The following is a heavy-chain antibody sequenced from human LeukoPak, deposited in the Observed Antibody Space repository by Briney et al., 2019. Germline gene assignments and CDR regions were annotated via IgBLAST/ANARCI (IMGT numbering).Heavy chain of an antibody. CDR3: TRARVVPAANDY. Sequence: GGSLRLSCAASGFTFRNYAINWVRQAPGKGLEWVSHISGSGGSTYYADSVKGRFTISRDNSKNTLYLQMNSLRAEDTAVYYCTRARVVPAANDYWGQGTLVTVSS. D-gene: IGHD2-2*01. CDR2: ISGSGGST. J-gene: IGHJ4*02. V-gene: IGHV3-23*01. CDR1: GFTFRNYA.